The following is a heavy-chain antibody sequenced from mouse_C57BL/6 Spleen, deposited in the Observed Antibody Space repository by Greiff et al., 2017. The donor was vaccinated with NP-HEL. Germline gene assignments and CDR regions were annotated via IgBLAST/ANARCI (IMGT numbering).Heavy chain of an antibody. J-gene: IGHJ3*01. D-gene: IGHD2-4*01. CDR1: GFTFSDYG. CDR2: ISSGSSTI. V-gene: IGHV5-17*01. CDR3: ARDYDYSWFAY. Sequence: EVQLQQSGGGLVKPGGSLKLSCAASGFTFSDYGMHWVRQAPEKGLEWVAYISSGSSTIYYADTVKGRFTISRDNAKNTLFLQMTSLRSEDTAMYYCARDYDYSWFAYWGQGTLVTVSA.